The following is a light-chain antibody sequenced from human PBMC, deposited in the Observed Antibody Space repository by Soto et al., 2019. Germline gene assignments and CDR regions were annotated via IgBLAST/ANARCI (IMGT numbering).Light chain of an antibody. Sequence: EVVLTQSPDTLSLSAGERVTLSCRASQSVSSSYLAWYQQKPGQSPRLLIYGASNRATDIPERFTGSGSGTEFTLTIDRLEPEDVAVYYCQQCGGSPFTFGQGTRLEIK. V-gene: IGKV3-20*01. CDR3: QQCGGSPFT. J-gene: IGKJ5*01. CDR1: QSVSSSY. CDR2: GAS.